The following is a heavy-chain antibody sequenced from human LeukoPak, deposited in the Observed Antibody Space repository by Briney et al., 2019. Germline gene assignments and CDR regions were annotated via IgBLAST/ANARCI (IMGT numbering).Heavy chain of an antibody. V-gene: IGHV4-4*02. CDR1: GGSISSSNW. D-gene: IGHD4-17*01. CDR2: IYYSGST. CDR3: ARGPGDYNWYFDL. J-gene: IGHJ2*01. Sequence: SETLSLTCAVSGGSISSSNWWSWVRQPPGKGLEWIGYIYYSGSTNYNPSLKSRVTISVDTSKNQFSLKLSSVTAADTAVYYCARGPGDYNWYFDLWGRGTLVTVSS.